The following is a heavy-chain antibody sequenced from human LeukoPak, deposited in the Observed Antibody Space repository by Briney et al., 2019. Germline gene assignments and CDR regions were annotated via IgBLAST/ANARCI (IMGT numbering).Heavy chain of an antibody. J-gene: IGHJ6*04. Sequence: SQTLSLTCTVSGGSVSSGSYFWSWIRQPAGKGLEWIGRISTSGSTNYNPSLKSRVTISVDKSKNQFSLKLSSVTAADTAVYYCARSQRLYCSGGSCYPGYYGMDVWGKGTTVTVSS. V-gene: IGHV4-61*02. CDR1: GGSVSSGSYF. D-gene: IGHD2-15*01. CDR2: ISTSGST. CDR3: ARSQRLYCSGGSCYPGYYGMDV.